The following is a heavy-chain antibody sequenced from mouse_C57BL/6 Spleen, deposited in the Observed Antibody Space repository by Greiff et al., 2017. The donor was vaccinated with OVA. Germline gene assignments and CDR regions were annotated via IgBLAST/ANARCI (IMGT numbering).Heavy chain of an antibody. CDR1: GFTFSDYG. CDR3: ARNEDAMDY. Sequence: EVKLMESGGGLVKPGGSLKLSCAASGFTFSDYGMHWVRQAPEKGLEWVAYISSGSSTIYYADTVKGRFTISIDNAKNTLFLQMTSLRSEDTAMYYCARNEDAMDYWGQGTSVTVSS. J-gene: IGHJ4*01. CDR2: ISSGSSTI. V-gene: IGHV5-17*01.